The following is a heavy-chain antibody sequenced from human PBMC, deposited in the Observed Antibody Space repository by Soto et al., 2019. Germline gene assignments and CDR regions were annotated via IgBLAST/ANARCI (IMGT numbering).Heavy chain of an antibody. D-gene: IGHD1-26*01. CDR2: IIRIFDTP. CDR3: ARGVREMATISTFDY. CDR1: EGTFNNYA. Sequence: QVQLVQSGAEVKKPGSSVKVSCKASEGTFNNYAFSWVRQAPGQGLEWVGGIIRIFDTPSYAHKFQGRVTMIAAESTSTVYMELSSLTSEDTAVYYCARGVREMATISTFDYWGQGTQVTVSS. V-gene: IGHV1-69*01. J-gene: IGHJ4*02.